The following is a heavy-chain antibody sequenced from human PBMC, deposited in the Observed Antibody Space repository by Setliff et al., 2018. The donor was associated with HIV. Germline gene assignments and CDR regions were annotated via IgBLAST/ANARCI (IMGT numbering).Heavy chain of an antibody. CDR3: ARDVLDLVISVYGF. V-gene: IGHV4-30-4*08. CDR2: IYYSGRTSHSGST. J-gene: IGHJ4*02. Sequence: PSETLSLTCTVSGDSITSGGYSWTWIRQPPGKALEWVGYIYYSGRTSHSGSTYYDPSVASRITISLDTSKNQFSLKLNSVTAADTAVYYCARDVLDLVISVYGFWGQGIPVTV. CDR1: GDSITSGGYS. D-gene: IGHD3-22*01.